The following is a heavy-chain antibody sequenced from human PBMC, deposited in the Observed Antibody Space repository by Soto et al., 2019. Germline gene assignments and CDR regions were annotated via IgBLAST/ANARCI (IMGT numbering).Heavy chain of an antibody. J-gene: IGHJ6*02. V-gene: IGHV1-69*06. Sequence: QVQLVQSGAEVKTPGSSVKVSCKASGGTFSSYAISWVRQAPGQGLEWMGGIIPIFGTANYAQKFQGRVTITADKSTSTAYMELSSLRSEDTAVYYCASSDTSWGYYYYGMDVWGQGTTVTVSS. CDR3: ASSDTSWGYYYYGMDV. CDR2: IIPIFGTA. CDR1: GGTFSSYA. D-gene: IGHD3-16*01.